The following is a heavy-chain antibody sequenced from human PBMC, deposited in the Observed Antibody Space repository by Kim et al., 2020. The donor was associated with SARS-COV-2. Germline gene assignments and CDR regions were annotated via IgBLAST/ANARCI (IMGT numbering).Heavy chain of an antibody. J-gene: IGHJ5*02. CDR2: IYYSGGT. CDR3: ARLQRILNWFDP. CDR1: GGSISSSSYY. D-gene: IGHD2-2*01. V-gene: IGHV4-39*01. Sequence: SETLSLTCTVSGGSISSSSYYWGWIRQPPGKGLEWIGSIYYSGGTYYNPSLKSRVTISVDTSKNQFSLKLSSVTAADTAVYYCARLQRILNWFDPWGQGTLVTVSS.